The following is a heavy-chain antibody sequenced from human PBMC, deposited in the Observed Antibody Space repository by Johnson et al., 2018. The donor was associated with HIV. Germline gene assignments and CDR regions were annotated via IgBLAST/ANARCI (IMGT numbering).Heavy chain of an antibody. CDR1: GFTFDDYG. V-gene: IGHV3-20*04. CDR2: INWNGGST. D-gene: IGHD4-11*01. CDR3: ARETRDDAFDI. Sequence: VLLVESGGGLVQPGGSLRLSCAASGFTFDDYGMSWVRQAPGKGLEWVSGINWNGGSTGYADSVKGRFTISRDNPKNSFYLQMNSLRADDTAVYYCARETRDDAFDIWGQGTMVTVSS. J-gene: IGHJ3*02.